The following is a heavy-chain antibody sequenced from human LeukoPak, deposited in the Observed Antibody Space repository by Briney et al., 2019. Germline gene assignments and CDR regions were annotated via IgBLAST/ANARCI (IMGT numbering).Heavy chain of an antibody. V-gene: IGHV3-74*01. Sequence: PGGSLRLSCAASGFTFNKHRMHWVRQAPGKGLEWVSRIDNDGYNAIYADSVKARFTISRDNAKNTLYLQMNSLRAEDTAVYYCARDRPHNWFDPWGQGTLVTVSS. CDR1: GFTFNKHR. CDR3: ARDRPHNWFDP. J-gene: IGHJ5*02. CDR2: IDNDGYNA.